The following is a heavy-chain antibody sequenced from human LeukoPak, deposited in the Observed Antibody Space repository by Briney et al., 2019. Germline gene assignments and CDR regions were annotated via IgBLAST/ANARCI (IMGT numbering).Heavy chain of an antibody. J-gene: IGHJ4*02. Sequence: GGSLRLSCAASGFTFSSYEMNWVRQAPGKGLEWVSYISSSGSTIYYADSVKGRFTISRDNAKNSLYLQMNSLRAEDAAVYYCARDSQYYDILTGYYGEEFDYWGRGTLVTVSS. CDR1: GFTFSSYE. D-gene: IGHD3-9*01. CDR3: ARDSQYYDILTGYYGEEFDY. CDR2: ISSSGSTI. V-gene: IGHV3-48*03.